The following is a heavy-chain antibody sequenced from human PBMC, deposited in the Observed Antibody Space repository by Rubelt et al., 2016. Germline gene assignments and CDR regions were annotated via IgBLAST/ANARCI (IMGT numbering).Heavy chain of an antibody. CDR3: AKEFDYYGSGSRYYYFGMDV. CDR1: RSHA. CDR2: ISFDGTNK. V-gene: IGHV3-30*04. J-gene: IGHJ6*02. Sequence: RSHAMHWVRQAPGKGLEWVAVISFDGTNKYYANSVKGRFTISRDNSKNTLYLQMNSLRAEDTALYYCAKEFDYYGSGSRYYYFGMDVWGQGTTVTVSS. D-gene: IGHD3-10*01.